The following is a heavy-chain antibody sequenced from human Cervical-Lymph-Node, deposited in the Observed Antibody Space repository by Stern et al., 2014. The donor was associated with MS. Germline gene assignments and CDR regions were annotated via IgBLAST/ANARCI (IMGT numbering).Heavy chain of an antibody. CDR2: IIPFFGSP. V-gene: IGHV1-69*01. CDR3: ARDRGTTYHFYDMDV. CDR1: GGSFSAFG. J-gene: IGHJ6*02. D-gene: IGHD3-10*01. Sequence: QVQLVESGAEVKKPGSSVKVSCATSGGSFSAFGFTWVRQAPGQGLEWMGLIIPFFGSPKYAQSFQDRVTITADESTNTVYMELRSLRSEDTAVYYCARDRGTTYHFYDMDVWGQGTPVTVSS.